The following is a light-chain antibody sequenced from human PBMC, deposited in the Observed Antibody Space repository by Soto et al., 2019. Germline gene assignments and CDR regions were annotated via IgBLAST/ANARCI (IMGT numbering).Light chain of an antibody. CDR3: SSYAGSNNWV. V-gene: IGLV2-8*01. Sequence: QSVLTQPPSAYGSPGQSVTISCTGTSSDVGGYNYVSWYQQHPGKAPKLMIYEVSKRPSGVPDRFSGSKSGNTASLTVSGLQAEDEADYYCSSYAGSNNWVFGGGTTLTVL. CDR1: SSDVGGYNY. J-gene: IGLJ3*02. CDR2: EVS.